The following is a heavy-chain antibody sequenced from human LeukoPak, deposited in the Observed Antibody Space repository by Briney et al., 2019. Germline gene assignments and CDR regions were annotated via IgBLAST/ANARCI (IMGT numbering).Heavy chain of an antibody. CDR2: IWYDGSNT. CDR3: AKGYCRGISCYSDY. Sequence: GGSLRLSCAASGFTFSSYGMHWVRQAPGKGLEWVAMIWYDGSNTYYADSVKGRFTISRDNSKNTLYLQMNSLRAEDTAVYYCAKGYCRGISCYSDYWGQGTLVTVSS. CDR1: GFTFSSYG. V-gene: IGHV3-33*06. J-gene: IGHJ4*02. D-gene: IGHD2-2*02.